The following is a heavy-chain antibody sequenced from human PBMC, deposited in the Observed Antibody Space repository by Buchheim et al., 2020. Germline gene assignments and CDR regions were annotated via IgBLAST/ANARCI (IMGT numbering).Heavy chain of an antibody. CDR2: INHDGRS. V-gene: IGHV4-34*01. J-gene: IGHJ6*02. CDR1: GESFSRYY. Sequence: QVQLQQWGAGLLKPSETLSLTCAVFGESFSRYYWSWIRQPPGKGLEWIGEINHDGRSNYNPSLKSRLTMSEDTSKNQFYLRLSSVTAADTAVYYCARGRVRRSGYSYGSVEYFYYGMDVWDQGT. D-gene: IGHD5-18*01. CDR3: ARGRVRRSGYSYGSVEYFYYGMDV.